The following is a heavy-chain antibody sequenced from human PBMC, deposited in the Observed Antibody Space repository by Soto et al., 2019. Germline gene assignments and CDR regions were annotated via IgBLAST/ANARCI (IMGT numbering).Heavy chain of an antibody. V-gene: IGHV3-66*01. CDR2: IYSGGST. CDR1: GFTVSSNY. CDR3: ARTAITMVRGVIFDY. Sequence: GGSLRLSCAASGFTVSSNYMSWVRQAPGKGLEWVSVIYSGGSTYYADSVKGRFTISREHSKNTLYLQMNSLRAEDTAVYYCARTAITMVRGVIFDYWGQGTLVTVSS. J-gene: IGHJ4*02. D-gene: IGHD3-10*01.